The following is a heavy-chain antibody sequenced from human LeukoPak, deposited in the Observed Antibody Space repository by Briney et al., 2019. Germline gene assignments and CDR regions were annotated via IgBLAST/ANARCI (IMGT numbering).Heavy chain of an antibody. CDR3: ARDTLGFDY. D-gene: IGHD3-16*01. J-gene: IGHJ4*02. CDR2: ISYDGSSK. V-gene: IGHV3-30*03. CDR1: GFTFSTYE. Sequence: TGGSLRLSCAASGFTFSTYEMNWVRQAPGKGLEWVAVISYDGSSKYYADSVKGRFTISRDNSKNTLYLQMNSLRAEDTAVYYCARDTLGFDYWGQGTLVTVSS.